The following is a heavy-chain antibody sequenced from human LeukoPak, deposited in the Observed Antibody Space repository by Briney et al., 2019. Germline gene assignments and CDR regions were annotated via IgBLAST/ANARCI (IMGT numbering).Heavy chain of an antibody. CDR1: GYSFTSYW. V-gene: IGHV5-10-1*01. J-gene: IGHJ5*02. CDR2: IDPSDSYT. Sequence: GESLKISCKGSGYSFTSYWTSWVRQMPGKGLEWMGRIDPSDSYTNYSPSFQGHVTISADKSISTAYLQWRSLKASDTAMYHCARRGASNNWFDPWGQGTLVTVSS. CDR3: ARRGASNNWFDP. D-gene: IGHD3-10*01.